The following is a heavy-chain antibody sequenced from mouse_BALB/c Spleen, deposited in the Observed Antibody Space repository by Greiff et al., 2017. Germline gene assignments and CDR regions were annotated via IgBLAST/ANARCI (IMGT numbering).Heavy chain of an antibody. CDR3: ASDGYYGFAY. J-gene: IGHJ3*01. CDR1: SYTFTDYA. V-gene: IGHV1-67*01. Sequence: QVQLQESGPELVRPGVSVKISCKGSSYTFTDYAMHWVKQSHAKSLEWIGVISTYYGNTNYNQKFKGKATMTVDKSSSTAYMELARLTSEDSAVYYCASDGYYGFAYWGQGTLVTVSA. D-gene: IGHD2-3*01. CDR2: ISTYYGNT.